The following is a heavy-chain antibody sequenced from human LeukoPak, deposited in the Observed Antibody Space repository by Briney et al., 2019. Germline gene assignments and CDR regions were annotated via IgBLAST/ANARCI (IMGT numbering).Heavy chain of an antibody. CDR3: ASRYCSSTSCER. J-gene: IGHJ4*02. CDR2: MNPNSGNT. D-gene: IGHD2-2*01. V-gene: IGHV1-8*01. Sequence: ASVKVSCKASGYTFTSYDINWVRQATGQGLEWMGWMNPNSGNTDYAQKFQGRVTMTRNTSISTAYMELSSLRSEDTAVYYCASRYCSSTSCERWGQGTLVTVSS. CDR1: GYTFTSYD.